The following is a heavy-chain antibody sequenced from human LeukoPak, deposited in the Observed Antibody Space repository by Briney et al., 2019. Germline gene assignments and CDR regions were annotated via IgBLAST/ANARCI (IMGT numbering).Heavy chain of an antibody. CDR1: GYTFTSYG. CDR2: IIPIFGTA. J-gene: IGHJ3*02. CDR3: ANPGYGDYTNDAFDI. Sequence: ASVKVSCKASGYTFTSYGISWVRQAPGQGLEWMGGIIPIFGTANYAQKFQGRVTITADKSTSTAYMELSSLRSEDTAVYYCANPGYGDYTNDAFDIWGQGTMVTVSS. D-gene: IGHD4-17*01. V-gene: IGHV1-69*06.